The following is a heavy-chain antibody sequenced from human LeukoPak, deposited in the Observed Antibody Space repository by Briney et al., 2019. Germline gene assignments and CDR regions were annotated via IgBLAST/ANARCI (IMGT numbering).Heavy chain of an antibody. CDR1: GFTFDDYA. CDR2: ISWNSGSI. V-gene: IGHV3-9*01. D-gene: IGHD3-22*01. J-gene: IGHJ4*02. Sequence: GGSLRLSCAASGFTFDDYAMHWVRQAPGKGLEWVSGISWNSGSIGYADSVKGRFTISRDNAKNSLYLQMNSLRAEDTAVYYCAKRVDSSGYYYLPYFDYWGQGTLVTVSS. CDR3: AKRVDSSGYYYLPYFDY.